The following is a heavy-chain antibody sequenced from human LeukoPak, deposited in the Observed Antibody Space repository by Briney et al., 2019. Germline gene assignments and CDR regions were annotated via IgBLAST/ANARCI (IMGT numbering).Heavy chain of an antibody. CDR3: ARATLRYGSGSYTYDY. D-gene: IGHD3-10*01. J-gene: IGHJ4*02. CDR2: IYYSGST. Sequence: SETLSLTCTVSGGSISSYYWSWIRQPPGKGLEWIGYIYYSGSTNYNPSLKSRVTISVDTSKNQFSLKLSSVTAADTAVYYCARATLRYGSGSYTYDYWSQGTLVTVSS. V-gene: IGHV4-59*08. CDR1: GGSISSYY.